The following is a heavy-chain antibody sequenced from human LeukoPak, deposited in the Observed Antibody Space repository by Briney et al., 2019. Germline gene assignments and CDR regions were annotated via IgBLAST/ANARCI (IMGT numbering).Heavy chain of an antibody. D-gene: IGHD3-3*01. V-gene: IGHV4-31*03. J-gene: IGHJ4*02. CDR2: IYYSGST. CDR3: AAFWSGYSRVYYFDY. CDR1: GGSISSGGYY. Sequence: SETLSPTCTVSGGSISSGGYYWSWIRQHPGTGLEWIGYIYYSGSTYYNPSLKSRVTISVDTSKNQFSLKLSSVTAADTAVYYCAAFWSGYSRVYYFDYWGQGTLVTVSS.